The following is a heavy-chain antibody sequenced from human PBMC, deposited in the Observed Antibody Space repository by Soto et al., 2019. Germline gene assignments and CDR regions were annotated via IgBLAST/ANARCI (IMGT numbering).Heavy chain of an antibody. CDR3: ARDKGSSSWHSFDH. Sequence: GGSLRLSCAASGFTVSSNYMSWVRQAPGKGLEWVSDITYDGGDKHYADSVRGRFTIFRDDAEGSLYLRMNSLRAEDTAVYYCARDKGSSSWHSFDHWGQGTQVTVSS. J-gene: IGHJ4*02. CDR1: GFTVSSNY. CDR2: ITYDGGDK. V-gene: IGHV3-11*06. D-gene: IGHD2-2*01.